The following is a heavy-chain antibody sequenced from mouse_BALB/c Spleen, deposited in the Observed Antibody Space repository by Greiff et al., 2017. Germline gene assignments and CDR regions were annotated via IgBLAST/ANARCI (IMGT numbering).Heavy chain of an antibody. J-gene: IGHJ3*01. Sequence: DVQLVESGGGLVKPGGSLKLSCAASGFAFSSYDMSWVRQTPEKRLEWVAYISSGGGSTYYPDTVKGRFTISRDNAKNTLYLQMSSLKSEDTAMYYCAREGGNYAWFAYWGQGTLVTVSA. CDR3: AREGGNYAWFAY. D-gene: IGHD2-1*01. CDR1: GFAFSSYD. V-gene: IGHV5-12-1*01. CDR2: ISSGGGST.